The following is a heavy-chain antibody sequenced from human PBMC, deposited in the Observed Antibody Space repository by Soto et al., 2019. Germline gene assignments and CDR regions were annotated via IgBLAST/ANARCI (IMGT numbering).Heavy chain of an antibody. Sequence: GESLKISCTGVGYSFTSYWIGWVRQMPGKGLEWMVTIYPGDSDTRYSPSFQGQVTISADKSITTAYLQWSILKASDTAMYYCARGYCTTSICDPWFDPWGQGTLVTVSS. CDR2: IYPGDSDT. CDR3: ARGYCTTSICDPWFDP. D-gene: IGHD2-8*01. V-gene: IGHV5-51*01. CDR1: GYSFTSYW. J-gene: IGHJ5*02.